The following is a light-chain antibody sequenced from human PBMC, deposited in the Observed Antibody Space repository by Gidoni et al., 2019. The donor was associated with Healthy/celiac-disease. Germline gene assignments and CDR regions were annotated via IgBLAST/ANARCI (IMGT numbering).Light chain of an antibody. V-gene: IGLV2-23*02. CDR2: EVS. Sequence: QSALTQPASVSGSPGQSITISCTGTSSDVGSYNLVSWYQHHPGKAPKLMIYEVSKRPSGVSNRFSSSKSGNTASLTISGLQAEDEADYYSCSYAGSVVFGGGTKLTVL. CDR1: SSDVGSYNL. CDR3: CSYAGSVV. J-gene: IGLJ2*01.